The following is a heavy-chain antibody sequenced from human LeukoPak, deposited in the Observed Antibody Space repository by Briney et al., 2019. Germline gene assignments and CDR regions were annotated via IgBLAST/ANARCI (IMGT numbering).Heavy chain of an antibody. CDR1: GFTFSSYA. Sequence: PGGSLRLSCAASGFTFSSYAMSWVRQAPGKGLEWVSAISGSGGSTYYVDSVKGRFTIPRDNSKNTLYLQMNSLRAEDTAVYYCAKHYYGSGSYDYWGQGTLVTVSS. CDR2: ISGSGGST. J-gene: IGHJ4*02. V-gene: IGHV3-23*01. D-gene: IGHD3-10*01. CDR3: AKHYYGSGSYDY.